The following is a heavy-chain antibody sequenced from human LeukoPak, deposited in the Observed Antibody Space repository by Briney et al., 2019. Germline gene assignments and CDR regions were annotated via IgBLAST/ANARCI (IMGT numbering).Heavy chain of an antibody. CDR1: GFTFSSYA. V-gene: IGHV3-23*01. J-gene: IGHJ4*02. D-gene: IGHD4-11*01. CDR3: AKDGTDYSNFEAIYYFDY. CDR2: ISGSGGST. Sequence: GGSLRLSCAASGFTFSSYAMSWVRQAPGKGLEWVSGISGSGGSTYYADSVKGRFTISRDNSKNTLYLQMNSLRAEDTAVYYCAKDGTDYSNFEAIYYFDYWGQGTLVTVSS.